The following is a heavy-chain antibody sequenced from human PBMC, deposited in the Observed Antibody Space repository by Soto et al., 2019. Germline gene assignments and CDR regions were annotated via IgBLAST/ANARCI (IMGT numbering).Heavy chain of an antibody. CDR2: IYHSGST. CDR3: ARSITFDWLFFDN. D-gene: IGHD3-9*01. CDR1: GGSIIRSNC. Sequence: SETLSLTCAVSGGSIIRSNCLILLRHPPGKGLEWIGEIYHSGSTNYHPSLKSRVTISVDKSKNQFSLKLTSLTAADTAVYYCARSITFDWLFFDNWGQGTLVTVSS. V-gene: IGHV4-4*02. J-gene: IGHJ4*02.